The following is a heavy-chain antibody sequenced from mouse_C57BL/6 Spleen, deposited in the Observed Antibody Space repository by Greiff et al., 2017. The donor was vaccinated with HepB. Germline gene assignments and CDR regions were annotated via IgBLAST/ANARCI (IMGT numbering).Heavy chain of an antibody. Sequence: QVQLQQPGAELVKPGASVKMSCKASGYTFTSYWITWVKQRPGQGLEWIGDIYPGSGSTNYNEKFKSKATLTVDTSSSQAYMQLSSLTSEDSAVYYCARTHYYGSSYGYWGQGTTLTVSS. V-gene: IGHV1-55*01. CDR1: GYTFTSYW. CDR3: ARTHYYGSSYGY. CDR2: IYPGSGST. D-gene: IGHD1-1*01. J-gene: IGHJ2*01.